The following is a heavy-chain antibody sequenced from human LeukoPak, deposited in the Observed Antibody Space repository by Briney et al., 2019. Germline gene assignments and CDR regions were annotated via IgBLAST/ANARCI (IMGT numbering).Heavy chain of an antibody. CDR3: AKGPRPGRDGVAPSDWYFDL. Sequence: PGGSLRLSCAASGFTFSSYAMSWVRQAPGKGLEWVSAISGSGGSTYYADSVKGRFTISRDNSKNTLYLQMNSLRAEDTAVYYCAKGPRPGRDGVAPSDWYFDLWGRGTLVTVSS. D-gene: IGHD6-13*01. CDR1: GFTFSSYA. V-gene: IGHV3-23*01. J-gene: IGHJ2*01. CDR2: ISGSGGST.